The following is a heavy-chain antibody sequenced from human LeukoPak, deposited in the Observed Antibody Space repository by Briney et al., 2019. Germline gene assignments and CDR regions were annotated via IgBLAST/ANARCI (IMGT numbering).Heavy chain of an antibody. CDR3: AKVPRDSDCY. J-gene: IGHJ4*02. D-gene: IGHD2-21*02. CDR2: INEDGSVK. V-gene: IGHV3-7*01. CDR1: GGTFSAYW. Sequence: GGSLRLSCAVSGGTFSAYWMAWVRQSPGKGLEWVAEINEDGSVKYYVDSMKGRFTISRDNAKNSLYLQMNSLGAVDTAVYYCAKVPRDSDCYWGQGTLVTVSS.